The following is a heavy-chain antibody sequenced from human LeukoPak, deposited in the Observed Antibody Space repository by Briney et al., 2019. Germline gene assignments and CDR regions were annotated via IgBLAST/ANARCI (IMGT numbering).Heavy chain of an antibody. CDR3: VQTTGWPGFDY. CDR2: IYSGVPT. Sequence: PSETLSLTCTTSGVSISRFYWSWVRQPPGKGLEWIGNIYSGVPTYFNPSLKSRVVIPVDTFKNQFSLNLTSVTAADTAMYYCVQTTGWPGFDYWGQGILVTVSS. V-gene: IGHV4-4*09. J-gene: IGHJ4*02. D-gene: IGHD1-1*01. CDR1: GVSISRFY.